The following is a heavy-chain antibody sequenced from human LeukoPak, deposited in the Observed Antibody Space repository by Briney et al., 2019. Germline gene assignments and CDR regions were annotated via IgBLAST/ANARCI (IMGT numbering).Heavy chain of an antibody. CDR1: GFTFSSYW. V-gene: IGHV3-7*01. Sequence: PGGSLRLSCAASGFTFSSYWMSWVRQAPGKGLEWVANIKQDGSEKYYVDSVKGRFTISRDNAKNSLYLQMNSLRAEDTAAYYCARASGDYDFWSGYYTSQDYYYMDVWGKGTTVTVSS. D-gene: IGHD3-3*01. CDR2: IKQDGSEK. J-gene: IGHJ6*03. CDR3: ARASGDYDFWSGYYTSQDYYYMDV.